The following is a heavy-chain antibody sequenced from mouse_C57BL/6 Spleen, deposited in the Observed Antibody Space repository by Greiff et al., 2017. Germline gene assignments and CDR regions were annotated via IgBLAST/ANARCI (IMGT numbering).Heavy chain of an antibody. CDR1: GYAFSSSW. Sequence: VQLQQSGPELVKPGASVKISCKASGYAFSSSWMNWVKQRPGKGLEWIGRIYPGDGDTNYNGKFKGKATLTADKSSSTAYMLLSSLTSEDSAVYFCAVTTVVATDWYFDVWGTGTTVTVAS. D-gene: IGHD1-1*01. CDR3: AVTTVVATDWYFDV. J-gene: IGHJ1*03. V-gene: IGHV1-82*01. CDR2: IYPGDGDT.